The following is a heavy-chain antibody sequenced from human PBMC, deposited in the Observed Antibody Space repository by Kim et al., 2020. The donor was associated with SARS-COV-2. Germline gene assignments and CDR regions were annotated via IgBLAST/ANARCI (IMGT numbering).Heavy chain of an antibody. Sequence: NPSPNRRVTVSVDTSKNQFSLRLSSVTAADTAGYYCAAAVDIYYYYGMDVWGQGTTVTVSS. CDR3: AAAVDIYYYYGMDV. J-gene: IGHJ6*02. D-gene: IGHD2-15*01. V-gene: IGHV4-59*01.